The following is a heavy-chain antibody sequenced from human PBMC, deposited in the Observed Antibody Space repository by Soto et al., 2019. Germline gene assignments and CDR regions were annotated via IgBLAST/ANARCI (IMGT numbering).Heavy chain of an antibody. CDR1: GYTFTSYG. J-gene: IGHJ5*02. D-gene: IGHD6-19*01. CDR3: ARVKGGSGWYNWFDP. CDR2: ISAYNGNT. V-gene: IGHV1-18*01. Sequence: SVKVSCKASGYTFTSYGVSWVRQAPGQGLEWMGWISAYNGNTNYAQKLQGRVTMTTDTSTSTAYMELRSLRSDDTAVFYCARVKGGSGWYNWFDPWGQGTLVTVSS.